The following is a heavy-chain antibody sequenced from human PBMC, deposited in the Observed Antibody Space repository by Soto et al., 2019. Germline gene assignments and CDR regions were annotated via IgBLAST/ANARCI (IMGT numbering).Heavy chain of an antibody. J-gene: IGHJ4*02. CDR2: INHSGST. D-gene: IGHD2-8*02. CDR3: ARDKITGLFDY. Sequence: SETLSLTCAVYGGSFSGYNWTWIRQPPGTGLEWNGEINHSGSTNYNPSLKSRVTISVDTSKNQFSLKLTSVFAAVTAVYYCARDKITGLFDYWGQGTPGTVSS. V-gene: IGHV4-34*01. CDR1: GGSFSGYN.